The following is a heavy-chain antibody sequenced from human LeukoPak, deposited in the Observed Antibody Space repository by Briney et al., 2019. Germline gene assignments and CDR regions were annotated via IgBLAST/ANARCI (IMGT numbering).Heavy chain of an antibody. V-gene: IGHV3-21*01. J-gene: IGHJ4*02. CDR1: GFTFSSYS. CDR2: IISSSSYI. Sequence: GGSLRLSCAASGFTFSSYSMNWVRQAPGKGLEGVSSIISSSSYIYYADSVKGRFTISRDNAKNSLYLQMNRLRAEDTAVYYCARDGEYCSGGSCYLYYFDYWGQGTLVTVSS. D-gene: IGHD2-15*01. CDR3: ARDGEYCSGGSCYLYYFDY.